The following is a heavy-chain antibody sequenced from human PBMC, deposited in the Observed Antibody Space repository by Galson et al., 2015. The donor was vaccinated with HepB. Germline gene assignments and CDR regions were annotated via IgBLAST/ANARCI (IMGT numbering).Heavy chain of an antibody. CDR3: ATARDEFWSGYWFDS. CDR2: ITGPGGGT. J-gene: IGHJ5*01. CDR1: GFNFSRYA. Sequence: SLRLSCAASGFNFSRYAMNWVRQAPGRGLEWISSITGPGGGTYSADSVKGRFTISRDNSRNTLFLHIDSLRAEDTAVYYCATARDEFWSGYWFDSWGQGTLVTVSS. D-gene: IGHD3-3*01. V-gene: IGHV3-23*01.